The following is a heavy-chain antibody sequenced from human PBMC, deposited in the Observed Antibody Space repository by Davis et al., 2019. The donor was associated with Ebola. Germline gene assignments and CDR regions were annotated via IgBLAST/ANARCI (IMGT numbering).Heavy chain of an antibody. D-gene: IGHD2-15*01. CDR2: ITGDGSST. J-gene: IGHJ4*02. CDR3: AREGRYCSGGSCYLPMI. CDR1: GFTFSTYW. Sequence: GESLKISCAASGFTFSTYWMHWVRQAPGKGLAWVSRITGDGSSTDYADSVKGRFTISRDNAKNTLYLQMNSLRAEDTAVYYCAREGRYCSGGSCYLPMIWGQGTLVTVSS. V-gene: IGHV3-74*01.